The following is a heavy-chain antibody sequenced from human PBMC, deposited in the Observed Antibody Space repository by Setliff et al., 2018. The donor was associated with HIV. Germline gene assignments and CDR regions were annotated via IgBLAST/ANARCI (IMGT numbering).Heavy chain of an antibody. Sequence: ASVKVSCKASNYTLINYGVSWVRQAPGQGLEWMGWIGSYSGYTIYAQKFQDRLTMNTDTSTTTASMELRSLRSDDTAVYYCVRGHCNSDKCWYTWFDPWGQGTLVTVSS. CDR1: NYTLINYG. D-gene: IGHD2-2*01. J-gene: IGHJ5*02. CDR2: IGSYSGYT. CDR3: VRGHCNSDKCWYTWFDP. V-gene: IGHV1-18*01.